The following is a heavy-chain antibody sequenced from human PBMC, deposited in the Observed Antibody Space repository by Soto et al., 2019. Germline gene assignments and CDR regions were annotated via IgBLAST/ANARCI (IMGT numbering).Heavy chain of an antibody. CDR3: ASSHAGAHITAAVH. V-gene: IGHV4-30-2*01. J-gene: IGHJ4*02. D-gene: IGHD6-13*01. CDR1: GGSISSSGYS. CDR2: VYHSGRT. Sequence: QLQLQESGSGLVRPSQTLSLTCAVSGGSISSSGYSWSWIRQPPGKGLEWVGYVYHSGRTYYNPSLKSRVTISVDRSKNQFSRKRSSVTAADTAVYYCASSHAGAHITAAVHWGQGTLVTVSP.